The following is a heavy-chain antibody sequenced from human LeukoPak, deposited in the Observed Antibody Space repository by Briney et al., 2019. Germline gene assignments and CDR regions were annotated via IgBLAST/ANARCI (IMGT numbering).Heavy chain of an antibody. CDR1: GGSISSGNW. D-gene: IGHD6-19*01. Sequence: PSETLSLTCAVSGGSISSGNWWNWVRQPPGKGLEWIGEIYHSGSTNYNPSLKSRVTISVDKSKNQFSLKLSSVTAADTAVYYCARSLQWLLRYFDSWGQGTLVTVSS. V-gene: IGHV4-4*02. CDR2: IYHSGST. CDR3: ARSLQWLLRYFDS. J-gene: IGHJ4*02.